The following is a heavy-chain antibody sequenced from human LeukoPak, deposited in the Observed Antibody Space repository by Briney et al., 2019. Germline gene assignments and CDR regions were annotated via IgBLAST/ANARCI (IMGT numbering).Heavy chain of an antibody. CDR3: AAPTTVVTRTDAFDI. CDR1: GFTFSSYG. D-gene: IGHD4-23*01. Sequence: GGSLRLSCAASGFTFSSYGMHWVRQAPGKGLEWVAVISYDGSNKYYADSVKGRFTISRDNSKNTLYLQMNSLRAEDTAVYYCAAPTTVVTRTDAFDIWGQGTMVTVSS. J-gene: IGHJ3*02. CDR2: ISYDGSNK. V-gene: IGHV3-30*03.